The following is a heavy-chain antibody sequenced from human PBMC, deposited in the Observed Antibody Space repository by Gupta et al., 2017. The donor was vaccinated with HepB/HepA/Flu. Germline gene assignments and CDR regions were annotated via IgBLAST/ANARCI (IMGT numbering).Heavy chain of an antibody. V-gene: IGHV3-23*01. CDR1: GFTFSSYA. CDR2: ISGSGSST. CDR3: AKERYSSSLVVDY. Sequence: EVQLLESGGGLVQPGGSLRLSCAASGFTFSSYAMIWVRQAPGKGLEWVSAISGSGSSTYYADSVKGRFTISRDNSKNTLYLQMTSLRAEDTAVYYCAKERYSSSLVVDYWGQGTLITVSS. J-gene: IGHJ4*02. D-gene: IGHD6-6*01.